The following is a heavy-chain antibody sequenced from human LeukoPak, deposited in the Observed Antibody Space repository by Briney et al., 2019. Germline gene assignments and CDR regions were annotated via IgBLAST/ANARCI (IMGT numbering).Heavy chain of an antibody. V-gene: IGHV3-7*01. CDR1: GFTLRNYF. CDR3: ARGGGLYSSGYYSGYYFDY. D-gene: IGHD3-22*01. J-gene: IGHJ4*02. CDR2: IKQHGSER. Sequence: PGGSLRLSCAGSGFTLRNYFMSWVRQAPGKGLEWVANIKQHGSERNYVDSVKARFTISRDNAQNSLYLQMNTLRAEDTAVYYCARGGGLYSSGYYSGYYFDYWGQGTLVTVSS.